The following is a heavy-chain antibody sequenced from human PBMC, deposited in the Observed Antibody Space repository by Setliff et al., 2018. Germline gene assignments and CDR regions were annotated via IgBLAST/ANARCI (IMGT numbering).Heavy chain of an antibody. CDR2: IITAFGSA. CDR1: GPTFNSHA. J-gene: IGHJ6*03. D-gene: IGHD3-9*01. Sequence: SVKVSCKTSGPTFNSHAINWVRQAPGQGPEWMGRIITAFGSAISAQKFQDRVSITADRTTYTAYLELTSLTLEDTAVYYCATSPKKVTGSDYYNYYMDVWGKGTTVTVSS. CDR3: ATSPKKVTGSDYYNYYMDV. V-gene: IGHV1-69*06.